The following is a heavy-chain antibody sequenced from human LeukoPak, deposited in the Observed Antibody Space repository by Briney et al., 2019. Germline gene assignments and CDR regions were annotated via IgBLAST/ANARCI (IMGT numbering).Heavy chain of an antibody. CDR3: ASVRYNLPLH. J-gene: IGHJ4*02. CDR2: ITSSSSYT. V-gene: IGHV3-11*03. Sequence: GGSLRLSCAASGFTFSDYYMSWIRQAPGKGLEWVSYITSSSSYTNYADSVKGRFTISRDNAKKSLYLQMHSLRAEDTAVYYCASVRYNLPLHWGQGTLVTVSS. CDR1: GFTFSDYY. D-gene: IGHD1-1*01.